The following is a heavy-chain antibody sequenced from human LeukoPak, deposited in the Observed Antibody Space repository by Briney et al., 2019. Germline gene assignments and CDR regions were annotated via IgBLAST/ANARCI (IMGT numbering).Heavy chain of an antibody. J-gene: IGHJ5*02. D-gene: IGHD3-10*01. CDR2: INTDGSRT. Sequence: GGSLRLSCAASGFTFSRHWMHWVRQAPGKGLVWVSRINTDGSRTTYADSVKGRFTISRDNAKNTVYLQMNSLRAEDTAVYYCARVALGSYNWFDPWGQGTLVTVSS. V-gene: IGHV3-74*01. CDR1: GFTFSRHW. CDR3: ARVALGSYNWFDP.